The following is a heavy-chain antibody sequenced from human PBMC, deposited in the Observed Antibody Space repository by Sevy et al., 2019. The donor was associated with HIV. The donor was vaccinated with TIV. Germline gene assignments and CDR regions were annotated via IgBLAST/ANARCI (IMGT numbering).Heavy chain of an antibody. CDR3: ASERFYYDSRRPTYYYYYGLDV. D-gene: IGHD3-22*01. J-gene: IGHJ6*02. CDR2: IYHTGST. CDR1: GGSISGVGYS. V-gene: IGHV4-30-2*01. Sequence: SETLSLTCTVSGGSISGVGYSWSWIRQPPGKGLEWIGYIYHTGSTYYNPSLKSRVTISVDTSKNQFSLRLSSVTAADTAIYYCASERFYYDSRRPTYYYYYGLDVWGQGTTVTVSS.